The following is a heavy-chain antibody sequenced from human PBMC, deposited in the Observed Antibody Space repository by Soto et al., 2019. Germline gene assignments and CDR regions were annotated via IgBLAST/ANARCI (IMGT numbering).Heavy chain of an antibody. CDR1: GNSMSSHY. D-gene: IGHD5-12*01. V-gene: IGHV4-59*11. CDR3: ARGSGHLGYHFDY. Sequence: SETLPVTCTVCGNSMSSHYWSGIPQPPGKGLECIGYIYYSGSPIYTTSLKSRVTISVDTSKNQFSLKGSSVTHADTAVYYRARGSGHLGYHFDYWGQGTRVTVSS. J-gene: IGHJ4*02. CDR2: IYYSGSP.